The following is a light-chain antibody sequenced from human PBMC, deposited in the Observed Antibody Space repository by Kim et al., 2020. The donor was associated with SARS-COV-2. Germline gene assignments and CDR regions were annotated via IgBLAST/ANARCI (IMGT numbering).Light chain of an antibody. V-gene: IGKV3-15*01. CDR1: QSVTNN. Sequence: GSPGERATLACRASQSVTNNLAWYQPRPGQAPRLLIYGASTRATGVPARFSGSGSGTEFTLTISSLQSEDFALYYCQQYNDWPPLTFGGGTKVEI. CDR3: QQYNDWPPLT. J-gene: IGKJ4*01. CDR2: GAS.